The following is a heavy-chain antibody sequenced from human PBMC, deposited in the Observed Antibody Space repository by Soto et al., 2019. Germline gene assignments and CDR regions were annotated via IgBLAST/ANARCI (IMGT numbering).Heavy chain of an antibody. D-gene: IGHD3-10*01. J-gene: IGHJ3*02. V-gene: IGHV5-51*01. Sequence: GESLKISCKGSGYSFTSYWIGWVRQMPGKGLEWMGIIYPGDSDTRYSPSFQGQVTISADKSISTAYLQWSSLKAPDTAMYYCRGQGFGNHHAFDIWGQGTMVTVSS. CDR3: RGQGFGNHHAFDI. CDR1: GYSFTSYW. CDR2: IYPGDSDT.